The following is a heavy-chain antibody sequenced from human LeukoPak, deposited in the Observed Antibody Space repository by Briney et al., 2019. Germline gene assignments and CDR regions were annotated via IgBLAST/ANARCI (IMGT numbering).Heavy chain of an antibody. Sequence: GGSLRLSCAASGFTVSSSYMSWVRQAPGKGLEWVSVIYGGGSTYYADSVKGRFTISRDNSKSTVYLQMNSLRAEDTAVYYCARVSRPSLGRGGNSVSYFDLWGRGTLVTVSS. V-gene: IGHV3-53*01. CDR2: IYGGGST. CDR3: ARVSRPSLGRGGNSVSYFDL. D-gene: IGHD4-23*01. J-gene: IGHJ2*01. CDR1: GFTVSSSY.